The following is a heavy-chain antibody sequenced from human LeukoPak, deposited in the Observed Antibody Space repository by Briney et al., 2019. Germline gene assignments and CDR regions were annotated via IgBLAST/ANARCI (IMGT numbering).Heavy chain of an antibody. Sequence: SETLSLTCTVSGGSISSYYWSWIRQPPGKGLEWLGEINHSGSTNYNPSLKSRVTISVDTSKNQFSLKLSSVTAADTAVYYCARIPSARWYYYYYMDVWGKGTTVTVSS. J-gene: IGHJ6*03. D-gene: IGHD2-15*01. CDR1: GGSISSYY. CDR2: INHSGST. V-gene: IGHV4-34*01. CDR3: ARIPSARWYYYYYMDV.